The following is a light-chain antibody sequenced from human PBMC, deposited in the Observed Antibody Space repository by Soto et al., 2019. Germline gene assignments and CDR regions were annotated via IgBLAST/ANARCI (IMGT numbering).Light chain of an antibody. CDR2: DDR. V-gene: IGLV3-21*02. CDR1: DIGSKS. CDR3: QVWDRNNNHVL. Sequence: SYELTQPPSVSVAPGQTDMINCGGNDIGSKSVHWYQQRPGQAPVLVVYDDRDRPSGIPERFSGSNSGSTATLTISRVEAGDEADYYCQVWDRNNNHVLFGGGTKLTVL. J-gene: IGLJ3*02.